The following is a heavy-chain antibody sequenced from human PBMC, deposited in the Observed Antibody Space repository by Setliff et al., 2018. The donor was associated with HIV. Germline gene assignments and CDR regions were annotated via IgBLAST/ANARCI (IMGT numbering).Heavy chain of an antibody. V-gene: IGHV3-72*01. D-gene: IGHD3-16*01. Sequence: PGGSLILSCAASGFTLSDHYIDWIRQPPGKGLEWVGRITAKFNGYVKEYAASVQGRFTISRDDSKDSLFLQMNNLKTEDTAVYYCVRAAAGLDIWSQKILVTVSS. CDR3: VRAAAGLDI. CDR1: GFTLSDHY. J-gene: IGHJ4*02. CDR2: ITAKFNGYVK.